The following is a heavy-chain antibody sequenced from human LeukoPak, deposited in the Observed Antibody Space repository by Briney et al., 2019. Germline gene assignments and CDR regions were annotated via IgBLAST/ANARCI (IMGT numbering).Heavy chain of an antibody. Sequence: SGGSLRLSCAASGFTFSSYWMHWVRQAPGKGLVWVSRINSDGSSTSYADSVKGRFTISRDNAKNTLYLQMNSLRAADTAVYYCARGSGPIVVVPAANDYWGQGTLVTVSS. CDR2: INSDGSST. CDR1: GFTFSSYW. CDR3: ARGSGPIVVVPAANDY. J-gene: IGHJ4*02. D-gene: IGHD2-2*01. V-gene: IGHV3-74*01.